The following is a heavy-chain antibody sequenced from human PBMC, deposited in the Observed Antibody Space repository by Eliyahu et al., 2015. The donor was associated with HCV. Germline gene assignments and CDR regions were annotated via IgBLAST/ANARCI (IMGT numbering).Heavy chain of an antibody. V-gene: IGHV3-21*01. CDR2: ISSSSSHI. Sequence: EVQLVESGGGLVKPGGSXRLSCAASGFXFXXYSMNWVRQAPGKGVEGVSSISSSSSHIYYADSVKGRFTISRDNAKNSLYLQMNSLRAEDTAVYYCAREEDIVVVVGPPDYWGQGTLVTVSS. D-gene: IGHD2-15*01. CDR3: AREEDIVVVVGPPDY. J-gene: IGHJ4*02. CDR1: GFXFXXYS.